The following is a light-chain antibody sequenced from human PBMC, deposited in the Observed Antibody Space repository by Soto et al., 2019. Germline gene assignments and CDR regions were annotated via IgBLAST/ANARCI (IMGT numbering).Light chain of an antibody. CDR1: QSISSY. Sequence: DIQMTQSPSSLSASVGDRVTITCRASQSISSYLNWYQQKPGKAPKLLIYAASSLQSGVPSRFSGSGSGTDFTLTISNLQPEDFTTYYCQQTYSTLWTFGQGTKVDI. V-gene: IGKV1-39*01. CDR2: AAS. CDR3: QQTYSTLWT. J-gene: IGKJ1*01.